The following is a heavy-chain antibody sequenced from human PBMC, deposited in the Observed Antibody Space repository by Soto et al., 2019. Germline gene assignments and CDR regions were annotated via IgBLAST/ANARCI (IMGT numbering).Heavy chain of an antibody. CDR3: ARDGLWYYGSGSYYNPGNY. CDR2: ISSGSSYI. J-gene: IGHJ4*02. D-gene: IGHD3-10*01. CDR1: GFTFSSYS. Sequence: GGSLRLSCAASGFTFSSYSMNWVRQAPGKGLEWVSSISSGSSYIYCADSVKGRFTISRDNAKNSLYLQMNSLRAEDTAAYYCARDGLWYYGSGSYYNPGNYWGQGTLVTVS. V-gene: IGHV3-21*01.